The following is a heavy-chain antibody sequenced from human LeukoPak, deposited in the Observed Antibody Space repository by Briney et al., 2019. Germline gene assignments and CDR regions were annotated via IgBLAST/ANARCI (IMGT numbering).Heavy chain of an antibody. CDR1: GFTFNSYA. V-gene: IGHV3-64D*06. CDR3: VKDYGWLPSNYYFDY. Sequence: GGSLRLSCSASGFTFNSYAVHWVRQAPGKGLEYVSAISSNGGSTYYADSVKGRCTISRDNSKNTLYLQMSSLRAEDTAVYYCVKDYGWLPSNYYFDYWGQGTLVTVSS. D-gene: IGHD5-12*01. CDR2: ISSNGGST. J-gene: IGHJ4*02.